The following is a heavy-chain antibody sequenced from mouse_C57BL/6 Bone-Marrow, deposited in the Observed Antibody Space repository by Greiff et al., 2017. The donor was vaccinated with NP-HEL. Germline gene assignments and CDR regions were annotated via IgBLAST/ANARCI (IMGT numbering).Heavy chain of an antibody. J-gene: IGHJ4*01. CDR3: ARGGAMDY. CDR1: GFTFSDYG. V-gene: IGHV5-17*01. Sequence: EVKLVESGGGLVKPGGSLKLSCAASGFTFSDYGMHWVRQAPEKGLEWVAYISSGSSTIYYADTVKGRFPISRDNAKNTLFLQMTSLRSEDTAMYYCARGGAMDYWGQGTSVTVSS. CDR2: ISSGSSTI.